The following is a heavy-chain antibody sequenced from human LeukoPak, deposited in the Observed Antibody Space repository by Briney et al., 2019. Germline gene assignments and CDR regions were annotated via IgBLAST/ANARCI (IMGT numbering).Heavy chain of an antibody. V-gene: IGHV3-30*02. CDR3: AKIEGKYQLANVPDH. CDR1: GFTFSTYG. CDR2: IRYDGNNK. J-gene: IGHJ4*02. Sequence: PGGSLRLSCAASGFTFSTYGMHWVRQAPGKGLEWVAFIRYDGNNKYYADFVKGRFTISRDNSKNTLYLHMNSLRTEDTAVYYCAKIEGKYQLANVPDHWGQGTLVTVPS. D-gene: IGHD2-2*01.